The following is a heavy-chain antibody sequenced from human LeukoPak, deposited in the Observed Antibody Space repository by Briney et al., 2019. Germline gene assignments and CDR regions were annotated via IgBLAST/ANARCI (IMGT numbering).Heavy chain of an antibody. CDR1: GFTFSNYA. D-gene: IGHD3-10*01. V-gene: IGHV3-66*01. CDR3: ARSAKYYYGSGTTNAYYFDY. CDR2: IYSGGST. Sequence: PGGSLRLSCAASGFTFSNYAMSWVRQAPGKGLEWVSVIYSGGSTYYADSVKGRFTISRDNSKNTLYLQMNSLRAEDTAVYYCARSAKYYYGSGTTNAYYFDYWGQGTLVTVSS. J-gene: IGHJ4*02.